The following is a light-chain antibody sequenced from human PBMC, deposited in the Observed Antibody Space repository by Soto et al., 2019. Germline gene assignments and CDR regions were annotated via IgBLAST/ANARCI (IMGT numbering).Light chain of an antibody. J-gene: IGLJ3*02. CDR3: QSYDITRSGSRV. CDR1: SSNIGAGYG. CDR2: ADT. V-gene: IGLV1-40*01. Sequence: QSVLTQPPSVSGAPGQRVTISCAGSSSNIGAGYGVHWYQQLPGTAPKLLIYADTYRPSGVPDRFSGSKSGTSASLAITGRLPEDEADYYCQSYDITRSGSRVFGGGTKLTVL.